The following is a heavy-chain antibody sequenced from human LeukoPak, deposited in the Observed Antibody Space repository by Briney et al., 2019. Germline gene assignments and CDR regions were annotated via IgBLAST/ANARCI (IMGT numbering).Heavy chain of an antibody. CDR1: GGSISSSSYY. Sequence: EXLSLTXTVSGGSISSSSYYWGWIRQPPGTGLEWIGSIYYSGSTNYNPSLKSRVTISVDTSKNQFSLKLSSVTAADTAVYYCARDPDGVEGAFDIWGQGTMVTVSS. D-gene: IGHD2-8*01. CDR3: ARDPDGVEGAFDI. V-gene: IGHV4-39*07. J-gene: IGHJ3*02. CDR2: IYYSGST.